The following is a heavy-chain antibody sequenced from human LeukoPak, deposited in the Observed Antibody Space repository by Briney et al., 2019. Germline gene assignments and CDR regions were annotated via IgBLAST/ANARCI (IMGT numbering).Heavy chain of an antibody. V-gene: IGHV1-18*01. D-gene: IGHD3-22*01. CDR3: ARVHLYYYDSSGYYHLFDY. Sequence: GASVKVSCTASGYTFTSYGISWVRQAPGQGLEWMGWISAYNGNTNYAQKLQGRVTMTTDTSTSTAYMELRSLRSDDTAVYYCARVHLYYYDSSGYYHLFDYWGQGTLVTVSS. CDR2: ISAYNGNT. J-gene: IGHJ4*02. CDR1: GYTFTSYG.